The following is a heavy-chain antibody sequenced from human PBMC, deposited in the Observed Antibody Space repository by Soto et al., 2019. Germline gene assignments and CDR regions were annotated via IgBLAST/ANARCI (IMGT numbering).Heavy chain of an antibody. Sequence: PGGSLRLSCAASGFTFSSYWMSWVRQAPGKGLEWVANIKQDGSEKYYVDSVKGRFTISRDNAKNSLYLQMNSLRAEDTAVYYCAREDSIIIPAVSDFWGQGTLVTSPQ. CDR3: AREDSIIIPAVSDF. J-gene: IGHJ4*02. D-gene: IGHD2-2*01. V-gene: IGHV3-7*03. CDR1: GFTFSSYW. CDR2: IKQDGSEK.